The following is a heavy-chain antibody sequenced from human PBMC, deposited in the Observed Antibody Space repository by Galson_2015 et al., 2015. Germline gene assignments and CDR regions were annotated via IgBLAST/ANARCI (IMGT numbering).Heavy chain of an antibody. CDR2: IVVGSGNT. CDR1: GFTFTSSA. J-gene: IGHJ4*02. D-gene: IGHD2-2*01. V-gene: IGHV1-58*01. CDR3: AANVIYCSSTSCYEYYFDY. Sequence: SVKVSCKASGFTFTSSAVQWVRQARGQRLEWIGWIVVGSGNTNYAQKFQERVTITRDMSTSTAYMELSSLRSEDTAVYYCAANVIYCSSTSCYEYYFDYWGQGTLVTVSS.